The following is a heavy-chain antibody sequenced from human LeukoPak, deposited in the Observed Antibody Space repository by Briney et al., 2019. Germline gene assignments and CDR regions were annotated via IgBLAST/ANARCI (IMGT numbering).Heavy chain of an antibody. J-gene: IGHJ4*02. CDR2: IYYSGST. CDR1: GGSISSGDYY. V-gene: IGHV4-30-4*01. CDR3: ARDRGYYDSSGYYSPLFDY. Sequence: SETLSLTCTVSGGSISSGDYYWSWIRQPPGKGLEWIGYIYYSGSTYYNPSLKSRVTISVDTSKNQFSLKLSSVTAADTAVYYCARDRGYYDSSGYYSPLFDYWGQGTLVTVSS. D-gene: IGHD3-22*01.